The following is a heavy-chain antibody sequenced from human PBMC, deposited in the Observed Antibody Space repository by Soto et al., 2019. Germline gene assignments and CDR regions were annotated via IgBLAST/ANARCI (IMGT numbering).Heavy chain of an antibody. D-gene: IGHD2-21*02. CDR1: GYTFTSYC. CDR2: ISAYNGNT. J-gene: IGHJ5*02. CDR3: ARSGYCGGDCYPENWFDP. Sequence: ASVKVSCKASGYTFTSYCISWVRQAPGQGLEWMGWISAYNGNTNYAQKLQGRVTMTTDTSTSTAYMELRSLRSDDTAVYYCARSGYCGGDCYPENWFDPWGQGTQVNVSS. V-gene: IGHV1-18*01.